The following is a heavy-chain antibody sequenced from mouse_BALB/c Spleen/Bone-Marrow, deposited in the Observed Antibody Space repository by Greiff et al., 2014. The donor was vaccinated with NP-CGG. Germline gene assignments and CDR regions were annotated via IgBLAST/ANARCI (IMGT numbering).Heavy chain of an antibody. J-gene: IGHJ3*01. CDR1: GFNIKDTY. Sequence: LVESGAELVKPGASVKLSCTASGFNIKDTYMHWVKQRPEQGLEWIGRIDPANGNTKYDPKFQGKATITADTSSNTAYLQLSSLTSEDTAVYYCARDGNLFFAYWGQGTLVTVSA. CDR3: ARDGNLFFAY. D-gene: IGHD2-1*01. V-gene: IGHV14-3*02. CDR2: IDPANGNT.